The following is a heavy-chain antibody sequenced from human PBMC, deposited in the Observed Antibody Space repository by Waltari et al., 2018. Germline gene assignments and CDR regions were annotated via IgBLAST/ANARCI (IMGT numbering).Heavy chain of an antibody. CDR3: AKAAIVGATSPEYYFDY. V-gene: IGHV3-23*04. Sequence: EVQLVESGGGLVQPGGSLRLSCAASGFPFSSHAMSLVRQAPGKGLEWVSAISGSGGSTYYADSVKGRFTISRDNSKNTLYLQMNSLRAEDTAVYYCAKAAIVGATSPEYYFDYWGQGTLVTVSS. CDR1: GFPFSSHA. CDR2: ISGSGGST. D-gene: IGHD1-26*01. J-gene: IGHJ4*02.